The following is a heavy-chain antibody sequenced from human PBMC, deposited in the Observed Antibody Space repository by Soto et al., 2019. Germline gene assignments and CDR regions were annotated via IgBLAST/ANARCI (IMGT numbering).Heavy chain of an antibody. CDR2: ISYDGSNK. D-gene: IGHD3-16*01. J-gene: IGHJ3*02. CDR1: GFTFSSYA. Sequence: QVQLVESGGGVVQPGRSLRLSCAASGFTFSSYAMHWVRQAPGKGLEWVAVISYDGSNKYYADSVKGRFTISRDNSKNTLYLQMNSLRAEDTAVYYCARDLTLLMITFGGGNAFDIWGQGTMVTVSS. V-gene: IGHV3-30-3*01. CDR3: ARDLTLLMITFGGGNAFDI.